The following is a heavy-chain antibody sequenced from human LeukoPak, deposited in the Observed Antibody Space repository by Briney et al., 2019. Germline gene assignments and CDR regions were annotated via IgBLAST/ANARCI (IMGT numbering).Heavy chain of an antibody. Sequence: GGSLRLSCAASGFTFSNAWMSWVRQAPGKGLEWVGLIKTKTDGGTTDYAAPVKGRFTISRDDSKNTLYLQMSSLKTEDTAVYYCRGEGEEIIQNWGTSELRNWFDPWGQGTLVTVSS. CDR1: GFTFSNAW. CDR3: RGEGEEIIQNWGTSELRNWFDP. D-gene: IGHD3-16*01. V-gene: IGHV3-15*01. J-gene: IGHJ5*02. CDR2: IKTKTDGGTT.